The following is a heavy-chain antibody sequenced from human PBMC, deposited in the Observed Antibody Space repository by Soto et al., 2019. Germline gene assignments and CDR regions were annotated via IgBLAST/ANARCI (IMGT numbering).Heavy chain of an antibody. CDR3: ASFFFIWRGYLSPVHY. J-gene: IGHJ4*02. Sequence: GGSLRLSCAASGYTFSDYYMSWIRQAPGKGLEWISYIDTSGTKIYYADSVKGRFTITRDNAKNSLYLEMNSLRDEDTAVYYCASFFFIWRGYLSPVHYWGQLTLATGSS. V-gene: IGHV3-11*01. CDR1: GYTFSDYY. CDR2: IDTSGTKI. D-gene: IGHD5-18*01.